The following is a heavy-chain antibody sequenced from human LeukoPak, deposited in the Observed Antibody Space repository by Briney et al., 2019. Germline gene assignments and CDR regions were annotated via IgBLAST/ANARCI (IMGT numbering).Heavy chain of an antibody. D-gene: IGHD3-22*01. J-gene: IGHJ5*02. CDR3: ARDNYYDSSGYANWFDP. V-gene: IGHV1-2*02. CDR1: GYTFTGYY. CDR2: INPNSGGT. Sequence: ASVKVSCKASGYTFTGYYMHWVRQAPGQGLEWMGWINPNSGGTNYAQKFQGRVTMTRDTSISTAYMELSRLRSDDTAVYYCARDNYYDSSGYANWFDPWGQGTLVTVSS.